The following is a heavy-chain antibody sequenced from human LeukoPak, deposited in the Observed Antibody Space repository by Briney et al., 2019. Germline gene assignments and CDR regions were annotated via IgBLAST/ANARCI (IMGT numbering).Heavy chain of an antibody. CDR2: INHSGIA. Sequence: SETLSLTCAVYVGSLSDYSWSWIRQPPGKGLEWIGEINHSGIANYNPPLKSRVTISVDPSKNQFSLKVTYVTAADTAVYYCARVGFDLWGRGTLVTVSS. CDR1: VGSLSDYS. J-gene: IGHJ2*01. CDR3: ARVGFDL. V-gene: IGHV4-34*01.